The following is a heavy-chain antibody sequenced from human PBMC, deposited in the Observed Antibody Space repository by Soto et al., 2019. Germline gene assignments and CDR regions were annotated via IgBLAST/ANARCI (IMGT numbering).Heavy chain of an antibody. J-gene: IGHJ4*02. CDR3: ARESEDLTSNFDY. CDR1: GFTFTRYS. V-gene: IGHV3-21*06. CDR2: ISSTTNYI. Sequence: LRLSCAASGFTFTRYSMNWVRQAPGKGLAWVSSISSTTNYIYYGDSMKGRFTISRDNAKNSLYLEMNSLRAEDTAVYYCARESEDLTSNFDYWGQGPLVTVSS.